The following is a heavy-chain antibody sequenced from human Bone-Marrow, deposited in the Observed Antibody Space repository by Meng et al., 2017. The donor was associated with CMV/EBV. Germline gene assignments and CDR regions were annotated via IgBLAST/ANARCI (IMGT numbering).Heavy chain of an antibody. D-gene: IGHD3-3*01. CDR2: ISAYNGNT. V-gene: IGHV1-18*04. J-gene: IGHJ6*02. Sequence: GESLKISCAASGFTVSSNYMSWVRQAPGQGLEWMGWISAYNGNTNYAQKLQGRVTMTTDTSTSTAYMELRSLRSDDTAVYYCARALTRATIFGVENYYGMDVWGQGTTVTVSS. CDR1: GFTVSSNY. CDR3: ARALTRATIFGVENYYGMDV.